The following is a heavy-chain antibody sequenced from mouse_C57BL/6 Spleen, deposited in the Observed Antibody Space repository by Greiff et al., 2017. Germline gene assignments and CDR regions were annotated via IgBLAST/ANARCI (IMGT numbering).Heavy chain of an antibody. CDR2: FYPGSGSI. V-gene: IGHV1-62-2*01. J-gene: IGHJ2*01. CDR1: GYTFTEYI. CDR3: ARHEGRFTTVVATGFDY. Sequence: VQLQQSGAELVKPGASVKLSCKASGYTFTEYIIHWVKQRSGQGLEWIGWFYPGSGSIKYNEKFKDKATLTADKSSSTVYMELSRLTSEDSAVYFCARHEGRFTTVVATGFDYWGQGTTLTVSS. D-gene: IGHD1-1*01.